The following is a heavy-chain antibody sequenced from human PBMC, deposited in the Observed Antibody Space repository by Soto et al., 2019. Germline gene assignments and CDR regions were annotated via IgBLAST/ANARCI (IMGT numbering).Heavy chain of an antibody. D-gene: IGHD6-19*01. J-gene: IGHJ5*01. CDR3: VRVQLSSVRYKSPDS. Sequence: EVQLVESGGGLVQPGGSLRLSCAASGFTFSDYYMDWVRQAPGKGLEWVGRIRNKANFYTTDHGASVKGRFTVSRDDSKNSLYLQMNSLKTEDTAVYYCVRVQLSSVRYKSPDSWGQGILVTVSS. V-gene: IGHV3-72*01. CDR2: IRNKANFYTT. CDR1: GFTFSDYY.